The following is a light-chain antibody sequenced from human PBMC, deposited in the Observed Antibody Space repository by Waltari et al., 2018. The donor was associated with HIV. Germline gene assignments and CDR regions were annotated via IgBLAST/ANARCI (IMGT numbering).Light chain of an antibody. CDR2: DHR. J-gene: IGLJ2*01. V-gene: IGLV3-21*02. CDR1: NISATKS. CDR3: QVWDGRGDPVI. Sequence: SYVLTQPPSVPVAPGQTARITCGGNNISATKSAHWYRLHPGQAPASVIYDHRDRPSGIPSRFSGSSSGDTATLTISRAEAGDEADYYCQVWDGRGDPVIFDGGTKLAVV.